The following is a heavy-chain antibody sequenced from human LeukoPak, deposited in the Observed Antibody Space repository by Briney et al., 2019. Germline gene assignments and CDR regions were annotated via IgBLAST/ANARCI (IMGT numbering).Heavy chain of an antibody. Sequence: GASVKVSCKASGYTFGRYDINWVRQATGQGLEWMGWINPNSGGTNYAQKFQGRVTMTRDTSISTAYMELGRLRSDDTAVYYCATVPGGEFDYWGQGTLVTVSS. CDR2: INPNSGGT. J-gene: IGHJ4*02. D-gene: IGHD3-16*01. V-gene: IGHV1-2*02. CDR1: GYTFGRYD. CDR3: ATVPGGEFDY.